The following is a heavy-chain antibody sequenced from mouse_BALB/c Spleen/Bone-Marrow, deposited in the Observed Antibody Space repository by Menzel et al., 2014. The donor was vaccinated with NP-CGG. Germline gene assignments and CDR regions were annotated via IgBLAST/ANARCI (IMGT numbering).Heavy chain of an antibody. CDR1: GFNIKDTY. V-gene: IGHV14-3*02. J-gene: IGHJ4*01. Sequence: VQLQQSGAELVKPGASVKLSCTASGFNIKDTYMHWVKQSPEQSLEWIGRIDPANGNTKYDPKFQGKATITADTSSNTAYLQLSSLTSEDTAVYYCARWEYYAMDYWGQGTSVTVSS. D-gene: IGHD4-1*01. CDR2: IDPANGNT. CDR3: ARWEYYAMDY.